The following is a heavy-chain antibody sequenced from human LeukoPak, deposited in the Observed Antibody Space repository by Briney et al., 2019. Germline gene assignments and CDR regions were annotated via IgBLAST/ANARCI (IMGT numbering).Heavy chain of an antibody. CDR3: ARERLGFRVDV. D-gene: IGHD6-25*01. CDR1: GGSISTYY. J-gene: IGHJ6*04. V-gene: IGHV4-4*07. CDR2: TNTNGNT. Sequence: PSETLSLICTVSGGSISTYYWSWIRQTAGKGPEWIGRTNTNGNTNYNPSLKSRVTMSVDTSKTHFSLNLSSVTAADSAVYYCARERLGFRVDVWGKGTMVTVSS.